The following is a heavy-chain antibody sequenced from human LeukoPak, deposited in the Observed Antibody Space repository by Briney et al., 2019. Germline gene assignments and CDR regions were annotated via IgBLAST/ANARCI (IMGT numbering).Heavy chain of an antibody. CDR1: GGSFSAYY. Sequence: PSETLSLTCAVYGGSFSAYYWSWIRQSPEKGLEWIGEINHSGNTNYNPSLKSRVTTSVDTSKNQFSLKLNSVTAADTAVYYCARGPAGARTIDYWGQGTLVTVSS. V-gene: IGHV4-34*01. D-gene: IGHD4-17*01. CDR2: INHSGNT. CDR3: ARGPAGARTIDY. J-gene: IGHJ4*02.